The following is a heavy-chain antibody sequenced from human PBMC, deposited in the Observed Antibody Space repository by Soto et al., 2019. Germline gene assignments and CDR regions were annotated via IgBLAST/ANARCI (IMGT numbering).Heavy chain of an antibody. J-gene: IGHJ6*02. V-gene: IGHV1-18*01. CDR1: GYTFTRYG. CDR3: ALVDVYVTPSPQDV. CDR2: INTYNGNT. Sequence: QVQLVQSGAEVKNPGASVKVSCKASGYTFTRYGIGWARQAPGQGLEWMGWINTYNGNTNYAQNAKGGVTLTTDTATSTAYMELRSLRSNDTAIYYCALVDVYVTPSPQDVWGQGTTVIVSS. D-gene: IGHD3-16*01.